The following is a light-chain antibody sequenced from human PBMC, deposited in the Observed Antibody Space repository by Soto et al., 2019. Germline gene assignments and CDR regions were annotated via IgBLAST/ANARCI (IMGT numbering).Light chain of an antibody. CDR2: GAF. J-gene: IGKJ1*01. CDR3: QQSYNSRT. Sequence: DIQMTQSPSSLSASIGDRVILTCRASQNISIFLNWYQQKPGKAPKLLIYGAFSFLSGVPSRFSGRGSGTDFTLTITSLEREDFATYYCQQSYNSRTFGQGTKVEMK. CDR1: QNISIF. V-gene: IGKV1-39*01.